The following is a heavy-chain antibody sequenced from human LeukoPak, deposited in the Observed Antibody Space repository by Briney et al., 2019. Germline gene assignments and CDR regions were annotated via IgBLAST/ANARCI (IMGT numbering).Heavy chain of an antibody. CDR1: VGSLRPFY. CDR2: IYYTGGT. CDR3: ARGRIEVANTGAFDI. J-gene: IGHJ3*02. D-gene: IGHD5-24*01. V-gene: IGHV4-59*08. Sequence: PSETLSLTCTVSVGSLRPFYWTWIRQPPGKGREWIRYIYYTGGTSYRPSPTSRTTNSVDTSKHQITRTLNSLTAADTAVYFCARGRIEVANTGAFDIWGQGTMVRVSS.